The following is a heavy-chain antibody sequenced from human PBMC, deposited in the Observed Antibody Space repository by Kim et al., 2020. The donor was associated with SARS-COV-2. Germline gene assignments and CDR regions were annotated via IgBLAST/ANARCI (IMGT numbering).Heavy chain of an antibody. CDR2: ISSSSSYI. CDR1: GFTFSSYS. V-gene: IGHV3-21*01. D-gene: IGHD4-4*01. Sequence: GGSLRLSCAASGFTFSSYSMNWVRQAPGKGLEWVSSISSSSSYIYYADSVKGRFTISRDNAKNSLYLQMNSLRAEDTAVYYCARDPNRGYSNYVWENYYYYGMDVWGQGTTVTVSS. CDR3: ARDPNRGYSNYVWENYYYYGMDV. J-gene: IGHJ6*02.